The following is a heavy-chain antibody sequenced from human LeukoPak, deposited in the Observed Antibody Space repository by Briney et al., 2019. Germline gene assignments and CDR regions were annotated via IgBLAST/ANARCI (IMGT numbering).Heavy chain of an antibody. CDR2: IDPNSGVR. V-gene: IGHV1-2*02. J-gene: IGHJ5*02. Sequence: GASVKDSCKASGYTFYHYYIHWVRRAPGQGLEWMGWIDPNSGVRNYAQKFQGRVTMTRDTSTSTAYMDLSSLTFDDTAVYYCARGGCSGGSCYSSWFDPWGQGTLVTVSS. CDR3: ARGGCSGGSCYSSWFDP. CDR1: GYTFYHYY. D-gene: IGHD2-15*01.